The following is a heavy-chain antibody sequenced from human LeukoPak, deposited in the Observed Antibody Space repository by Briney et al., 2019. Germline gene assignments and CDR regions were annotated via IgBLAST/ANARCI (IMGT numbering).Heavy chain of an antibody. J-gene: IGHJ5*02. CDR2: IYYSGST. D-gene: IGHD6-19*01. CDR1: GGSISGSSYY. Sequence: SETLSLTCTVSGGSISGSSYYWGWIRQPPGKGLEWIGSIYYSGSTYYNPSLKSRVTISVDTSKNQFSLKLCSVTAADTAVYYCARNRGSSGWYFGFWFDPWGQGTLVTVSS. CDR3: ARNRGSSGWYFGFWFDP. V-gene: IGHV4-39*01.